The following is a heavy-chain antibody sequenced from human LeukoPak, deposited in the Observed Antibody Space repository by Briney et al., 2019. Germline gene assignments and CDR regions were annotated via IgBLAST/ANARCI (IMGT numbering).Heavy chain of an antibody. J-gene: IGHJ5*02. D-gene: IGHD4-23*01. CDR2: INHSGST. Sequence: SETLSLTCAVYGGSFSGYYWSWIRQPPGKGLEWIGEINHSGSTNYNPSLKSRVTISVDTSKNQFSLKLSSVAAADTAVYYCARDGNEIGFDPWGQGTLVTVSS. CDR3: ARDGNEIGFDP. V-gene: IGHV4-34*01. CDR1: GGSFSGYY.